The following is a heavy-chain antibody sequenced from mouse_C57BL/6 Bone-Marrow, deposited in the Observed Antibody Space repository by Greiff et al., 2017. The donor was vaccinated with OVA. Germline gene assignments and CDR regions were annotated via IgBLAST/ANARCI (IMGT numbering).Heavy chain of an antibody. Sequence: VKLQESGAELVKPGASVKLSCKASGYTFTEYTIHWVKQRSGQGLEWIGWFYPGSGSIKYNEKFKDKATLTADKSSSSVYMELSRLTSEDSAVYFCARHEEKGLGRGYFDYWGQGTTLTVSS. J-gene: IGHJ2*01. CDR3: ARHEEKGLGRGYFDY. CDR1: GYTFTEYT. CDR2: FYPGSGSI. V-gene: IGHV1-62-2*01. D-gene: IGHD3-3*01.